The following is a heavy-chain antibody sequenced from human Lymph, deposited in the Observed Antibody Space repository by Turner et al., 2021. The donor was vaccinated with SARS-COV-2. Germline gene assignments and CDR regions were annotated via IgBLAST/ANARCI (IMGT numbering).Heavy chain of an antibody. CDR3: ARVRPYGDYFDY. V-gene: IGHV3-53*01. D-gene: IGHD4-17*01. CDR1: EFTVSSNY. CDR2: IYSGGSK. Sequence: EVQLVESGGGLIQPGGSLRLSCAASEFTVSSNYMSWVRQAPGKGREWVSIIYSGGSKYYADSVKGRFTISRDNSKNTLYLQMNSLIAEDTAVYYCARVRPYGDYFDYWGQGTLVTVSS. J-gene: IGHJ4*02.